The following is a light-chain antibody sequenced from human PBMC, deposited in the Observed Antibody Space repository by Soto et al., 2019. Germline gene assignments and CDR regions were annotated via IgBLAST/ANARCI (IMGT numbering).Light chain of an antibody. CDR1: SSDVGAYNY. CDR2: EVS. CDR3: SSYTSTSTLV. V-gene: IGLV2-14*01. Sequence: QSALTQPASVSGSPGQSITISCTGTSSDVGAYNYVSWFQQHPGKAPKLMIYEVSNRPSGISSRFSGSKSGNTASLTISGXXXXXXXDYYCSSYTSTSTLVFGGGTKLTVL. J-gene: IGLJ2*01.